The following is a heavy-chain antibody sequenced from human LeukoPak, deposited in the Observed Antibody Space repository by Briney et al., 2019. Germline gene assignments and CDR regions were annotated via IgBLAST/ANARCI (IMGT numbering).Heavy chain of an antibody. CDR3: AADGYSSPLDY. J-gene: IGHJ4*02. V-gene: IGHV3-7*01. D-gene: IGHD5-24*01. CDR1: GFIFSNYW. CDR2: IKKDGSEK. Sequence: PGGSLRLSCAASGFIFSNYWMNWVRQTPGKGLEWVANIKKDGSEKYYVDSVRGRFTISRDNAKNSLYLQMNSLRAEDTAVYYCAADGYSSPLDYWGQGTLVTVSS.